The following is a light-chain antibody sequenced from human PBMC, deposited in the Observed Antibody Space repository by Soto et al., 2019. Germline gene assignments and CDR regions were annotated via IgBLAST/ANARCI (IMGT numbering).Light chain of an antibody. J-gene: IGKJ2*01. V-gene: IGKV3-20*01. CDR3: QQYSSLPRT. Sequence: EIVFTQAPATLSFSRGEGATLSCRASQIVSGKYLAWYHQRPGQAPRVLIHSASSRARGIPDRFTGSGSGTDFTLTITRLEPEDFGVYYCQQYSSLPRTLGQGTNVDIK. CDR2: SAS. CDR1: QIVSGKY.